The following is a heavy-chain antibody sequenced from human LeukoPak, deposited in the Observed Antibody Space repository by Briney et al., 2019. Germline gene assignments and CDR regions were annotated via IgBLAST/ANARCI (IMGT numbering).Heavy chain of an antibody. D-gene: IGHD6-19*01. CDR2: ITSNGGST. CDR3: VNQISGWVY. J-gene: IGHJ4*01. Sequence: PGGSLRLSCSASGFTFSSFVMHWVRQAPGKGLEYVSRITSNGGSTYYADSVKGRFTISRDNSKNTLYLQMSSLRAEDTAVYYCVNQISGWVYWGHGTLVTVSS. V-gene: IGHV3-64D*06. CDR1: GFTFSSFV.